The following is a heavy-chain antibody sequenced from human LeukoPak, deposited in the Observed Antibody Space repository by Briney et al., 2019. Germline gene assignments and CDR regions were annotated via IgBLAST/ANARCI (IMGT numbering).Heavy chain of an antibody. J-gene: IGHJ4*02. CDR2: ISGSGGST. CDR3: AKDPRYQLLTI. Sequence: GGSLRLSCAASGSTFSSYAMSWVRQAPGKGLEWVSAISGSGGSTYYADSVKGRFTISRDNSKNTLYLQMNSLRAEDTAVYYCAKDPRYQLLTIWGQGTLVTVSS. CDR1: GSTFSSYA. D-gene: IGHD2-2*01. V-gene: IGHV3-23*01.